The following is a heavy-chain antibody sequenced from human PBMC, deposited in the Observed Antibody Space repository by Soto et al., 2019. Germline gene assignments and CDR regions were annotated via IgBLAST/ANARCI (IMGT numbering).Heavy chain of an antibody. J-gene: IGHJ4*02. CDR1: GGSISSSSYY. CDR3: ARHVVPLRRGGMIAARPSFWDY. V-gene: IGHV4-39*01. Sequence: QSQTLSLTCTVSGGSISSSSYYWGWIRQPPGKGLEWIGSIYYSGSTYYNPSLKSRVTISVDTSKNQFSLKLSSVTAADTAVYYCARHVVPLRRGGMIAARPSFWDYWGQGTLVTVSS. D-gene: IGHD6-6*01. CDR2: IYYSGST.